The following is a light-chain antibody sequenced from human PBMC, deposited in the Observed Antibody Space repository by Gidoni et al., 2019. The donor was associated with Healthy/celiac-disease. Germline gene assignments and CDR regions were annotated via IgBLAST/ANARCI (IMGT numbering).Light chain of an antibody. V-gene: IGKV1-39*01. J-gene: IGKJ1*01. CDR1: QSISSY. CDR2: AAS. Sequence: DIQMTQSPSTLAASVGDRATITCRASQSISSYLNWYQQKPGKAPKLLIYAASSLPSGVPSRFSGSGSGTDFTLTISSLQPEDFATYYCQQSYNTPRTFGQGTKVEIK. CDR3: QQSYNTPRT.